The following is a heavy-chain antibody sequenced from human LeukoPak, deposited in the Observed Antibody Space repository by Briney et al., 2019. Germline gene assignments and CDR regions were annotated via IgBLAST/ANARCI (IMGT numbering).Heavy chain of an antibody. CDR2: ISSSSDYI. J-gene: IGHJ1*01. CDR1: GFTFNIYS. D-gene: IGHD3-22*01. Sequence: GGSLRLFCAASGFTFNIYSMNWVRQAPGKGLEWVSSISSSSDYIYYADSVKGRFTISRDNARNSLYLQMNSLRAEDTAVYYCAKGGHYYDSIIGYFQHWGQGTLVTVSS. CDR3: AKGGHYYDSIIGYFQH. V-gene: IGHV3-21*04.